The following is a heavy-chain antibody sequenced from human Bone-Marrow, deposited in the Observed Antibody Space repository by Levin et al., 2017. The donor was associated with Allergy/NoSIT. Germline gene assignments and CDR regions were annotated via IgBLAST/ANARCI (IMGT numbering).Heavy chain of an antibody. Sequence: GGSLRLSCEASGFTFNDFAMHWVRQIPGKGLEWVTGIMWNSARMDYADSVKGRFTISRANAKNSLYLEMNALRVETTALYYCVKDGSSVYNWNNGGPVESWGQGTLVTVSS. D-gene: IGHD1/OR15-1a*01. CDR2: IMWNSARM. V-gene: IGHV3-9*01. CDR3: VKDGSSVYNWNNGGPVES. J-gene: IGHJ4*02. CDR1: GFTFNDFA.